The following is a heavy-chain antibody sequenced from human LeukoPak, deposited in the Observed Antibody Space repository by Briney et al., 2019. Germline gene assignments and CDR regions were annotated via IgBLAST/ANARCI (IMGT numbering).Heavy chain of an antibody. J-gene: IGHJ6*02. CDR1: GFTVSSNY. D-gene: IGHD6-19*01. CDR2: IYSGGST. Sequence: GGSLRLSCAASGFTVSSNYMNWVRQAPGKGLEWVSVIYSGGSTYYADSVKGRFTIPRDNSKNTLYLQMNSLRAEDTAVYYCAKPVTGYYYYGMDVWGQGTTVTVSS. V-gene: IGHV3-66*04. CDR3: AKPVTGYYYYGMDV.